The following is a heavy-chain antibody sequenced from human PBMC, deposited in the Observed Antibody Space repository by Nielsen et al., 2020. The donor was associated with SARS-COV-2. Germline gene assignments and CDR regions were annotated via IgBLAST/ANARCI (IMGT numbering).Heavy chain of an antibody. CDR3: TTDLTDYCSGGSCLPFDY. CDR1: GFTFGDYA. J-gene: IGHJ4*02. D-gene: IGHD2-15*01. CDR2: IKSKTDGGTT. Sequence: GGSLRLSCTASGFTFGDYAMSWFRQAPGKGLEWVGRIKSKTDGGTTDYAAPVKGRFTISRDDSKNTLYLQMNSLKTEDTAVYYCTTDLTDYCSGGSCLPFDYWGQGTLVTVSS. V-gene: IGHV3-15*01.